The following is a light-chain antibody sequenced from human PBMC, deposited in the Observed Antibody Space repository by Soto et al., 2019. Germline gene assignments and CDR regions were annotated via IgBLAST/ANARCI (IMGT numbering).Light chain of an antibody. CDR2: DVS. V-gene: IGLV2-14*01. CDR3: SSYTSSSTLVV. Sequence: QSALTQPASVSVSPGQSITISCTGTSSDVGGYNYVSWYQQHPGKAPKLMIYDVSNRTSGVSNRFSGSKSGNTASLTISGLHADDEADYYCSSYTSSSTLVVFGGGTKLTVL. J-gene: IGLJ2*01. CDR1: SSDVGGYNY.